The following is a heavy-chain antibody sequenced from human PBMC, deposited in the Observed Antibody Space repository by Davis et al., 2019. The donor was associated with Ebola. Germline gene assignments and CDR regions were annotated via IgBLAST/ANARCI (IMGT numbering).Heavy chain of an antibody. CDR2: ISSSSSYI. CDR1: GFTFSSYS. J-gene: IGHJ4*02. V-gene: IGHV3-21*01. CDR3: AKVRLLGYDTLSGGFD. Sequence: GGSLRLSCAASGFTFSSYSMNWVRQAPGKGLEWVSSISSSSSYIYYADSVKGRFTISRDNAKNSLYLQMNSLRAEDTAVYYCAKVRLLGYDTLSGGFDWGQGTLVTVSS. D-gene: IGHD3-9*01.